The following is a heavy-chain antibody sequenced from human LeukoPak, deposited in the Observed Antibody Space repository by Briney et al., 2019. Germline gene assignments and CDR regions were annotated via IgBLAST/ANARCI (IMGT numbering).Heavy chain of an antibody. Sequence: GGSLRLSCAASGFTFSSYAMSWVRQAPGKGLEWVSVIYSGGSTYYADSVKGRFTISRDNSKNTLYLQMNSLRAEDTAVYYCARDGRNMIKDWGQGTLVTVSS. V-gene: IGHV3-66*01. J-gene: IGHJ4*02. CDR3: ARDGRNMIKD. D-gene: IGHD3-22*01. CDR2: IYSGGST. CDR1: GFTFSSYA.